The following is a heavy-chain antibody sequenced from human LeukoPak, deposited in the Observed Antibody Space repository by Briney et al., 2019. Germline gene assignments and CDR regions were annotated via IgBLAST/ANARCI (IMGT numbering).Heavy chain of an antibody. V-gene: IGHV3-30-3*01. CDR3: ARARGAAADLGVLDY. CDR1: GFTFSSYA. CDR2: ISYDGSNK. Sequence: PGGSLRLSCAASGFTFSSYAMHWVRQAPGKGLEWVAVISYDGSNKYYADSVKGRFTISRDNSKNTLYLQMNSLRAEDTAVYYCARARGAAADLGVLDYWGQGTLVTVSS. D-gene: IGHD6-13*01. J-gene: IGHJ4*02.